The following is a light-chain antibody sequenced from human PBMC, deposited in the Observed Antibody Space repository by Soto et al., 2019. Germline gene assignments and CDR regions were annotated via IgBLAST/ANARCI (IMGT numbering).Light chain of an antibody. CDR3: QQYNNWPPRGT. CDR2: GAS. CDR1: QSVSSN. Sequence: EIVMTQSPATLSVSPGERATLSCRASQSVSSNLAWYQQKPGQAPRLLIYGASIRATGIPARFNGSGSGTEFTLTISSLQSEDFAVYYCQQYNNWPPRGTFGQGTKLEIK. J-gene: IGKJ2*02. V-gene: IGKV3D-15*01.